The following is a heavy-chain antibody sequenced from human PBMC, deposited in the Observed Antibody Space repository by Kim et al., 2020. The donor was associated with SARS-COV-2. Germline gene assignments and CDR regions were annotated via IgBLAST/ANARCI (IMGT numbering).Heavy chain of an antibody. J-gene: IGHJ4*02. Sequence: SYADSVKGRFTISRDNAKNTLYLQMNSLRAEDTAVYYCARRQFTSGWYYFDYWGQVTLVTVSS. D-gene: IGHD6-19*01. CDR3: ARRQFTSGWYYFDY. V-gene: IGHV3-74*01.